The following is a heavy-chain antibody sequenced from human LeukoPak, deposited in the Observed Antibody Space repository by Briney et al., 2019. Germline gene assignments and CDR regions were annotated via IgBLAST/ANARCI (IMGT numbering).Heavy chain of an antibody. V-gene: IGHV3-21*01. CDR3: ARDLTRTQQLATGIRFQH. CDR1: GFTFSSYS. Sequence: GGSLRLSCAASGFTFSSYSMTWVRQAPGKGLEWVSSISSSSSYIYYADSVKGRFTISRDNAKNSLYLQMNSLRAEDTAVYYCARDLTRTQQLATGIRFQHWGQGTLVTVSS. CDR2: ISSSSSYI. J-gene: IGHJ1*01. D-gene: IGHD6-13*01.